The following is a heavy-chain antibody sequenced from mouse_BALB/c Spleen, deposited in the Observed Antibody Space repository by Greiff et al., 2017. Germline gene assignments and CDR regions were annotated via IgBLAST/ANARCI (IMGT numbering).Heavy chain of an antibody. CDR2: INPSTGYT. V-gene: IGHV1-7*01. CDR1: GYTFTSYW. D-gene: IGHD1-1*01. Sequence: VQLQQSGAELAKPGASVKMSCKASGYTFTSYWMHWVKQRPGQGLEWIGYINPSTGYTEYNQKFKDKATLTADKSSSTAYMQLSSLTSEDSAVYYCASYYGSIQGYWGQGTLVTVSA. J-gene: IGHJ3*01. CDR3: ASYYGSIQGY.